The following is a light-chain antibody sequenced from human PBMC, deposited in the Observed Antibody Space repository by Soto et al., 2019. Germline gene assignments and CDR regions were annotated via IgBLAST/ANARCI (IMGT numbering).Light chain of an antibody. CDR3: AAWDDSLNGYV. CDR1: SSNIGSNT. CDR2: SNN. V-gene: IGLV1-44*01. J-gene: IGLJ1*01. Sequence: QSVLTQPPSASGTPGQRVTISCSGSSSNIGSNTVNWYQQPPGTAPKVLISSNNQRPSGVPDRFSGSNSDTSASLAISGLQSEDEAAYYCAAWDDSLNGYVFGTGTKVTVL.